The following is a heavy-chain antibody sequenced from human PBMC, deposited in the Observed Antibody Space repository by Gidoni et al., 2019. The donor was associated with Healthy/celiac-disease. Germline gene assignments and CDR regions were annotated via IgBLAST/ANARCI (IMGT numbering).Heavy chain of an antibody. Sequence: QLQLQESGPVLVKPSETLSLTCTVSGGSTRSSSYYWGWIRPPPGKGLEWIGSIYYSGSTYYNPSLKSRVTISVDTSKNQFSLKLSSVTAADTAVYYCARDGGGLYCGGDCHEGYWGQGTLVTVSS. J-gene: IGHJ4*02. CDR3: ARDGGGLYCGGDCHEGY. D-gene: IGHD2-21*02. CDR2: IYYSGST. CDR1: GGSTRSSSYY. V-gene: IGHV4-39*07.